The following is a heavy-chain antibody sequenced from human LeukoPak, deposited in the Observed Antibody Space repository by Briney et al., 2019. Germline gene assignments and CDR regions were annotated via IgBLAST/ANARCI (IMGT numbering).Heavy chain of an antibody. Sequence: PGGSLGLSCAGSGFTFTDHYMDWVRQAPGKGLEWVGRIRKKANSYSTEYAASVKGGFTISRDDSKNSVYLQLNSLKTEDTAVYYCARTTTIGTTWGMDVWGQGTTVTVS. J-gene: IGHJ6*02. D-gene: IGHD1-1*01. CDR2: IRKKANSYST. CDR1: GFTFTDHY. CDR3: ARTTTIGTTWGMDV. V-gene: IGHV3-72*01.